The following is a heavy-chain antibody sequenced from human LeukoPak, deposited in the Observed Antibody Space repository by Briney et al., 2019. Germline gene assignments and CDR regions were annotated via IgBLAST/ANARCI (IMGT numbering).Heavy chain of an antibody. CDR3: AAETYGGKPLYYFDY. V-gene: IGHV4-59*01. D-gene: IGHD4-23*01. CDR2: IYYGGSA. CDR1: GVSISSYY. Sequence: SETLSLTCTVSGVSISSYYWSWIRQPPGKGLEWMGLIYYGGSANYNPSLKSRVTISVDTSKNQFSLKLNSVTAADTAVYYCAAETYGGKPLYYFDYWGQGTLVAVSS. J-gene: IGHJ4*02.